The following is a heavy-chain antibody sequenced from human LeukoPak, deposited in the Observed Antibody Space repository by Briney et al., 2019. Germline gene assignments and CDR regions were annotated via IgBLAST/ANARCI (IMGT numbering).Heavy chain of an antibody. Sequence: ASVKVSCKASGYTFTSYGIRWVRQAPGQGLERMGWISGYNGNTNYAQKLQGRVTMTTDTSTSTAYMELRSLRSDDTAVYYCARVRSYGDYLYYYYMDVWGKGTTVTVSS. D-gene: IGHD4-17*01. CDR3: ARVRSYGDYLYYYYMDV. CDR1: GYTFTSYG. J-gene: IGHJ6*03. CDR2: ISGYNGNT. V-gene: IGHV1-18*01.